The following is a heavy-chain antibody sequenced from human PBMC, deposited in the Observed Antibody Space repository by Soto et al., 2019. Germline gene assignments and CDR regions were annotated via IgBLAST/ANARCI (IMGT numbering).Heavy chain of an antibody. J-gene: IGHJ4*02. Sequence: QLQLQESGPGLVKPSETLSLTCAVSGGSISSSSYYWGWIRQPPGKGLEWIGTIYYSGSTEYNPSLKSRVTISVDTSDNQFSLKLSSVTAADTAVYYCARQPDYDRSGYVPLFDYWGQGTLVTVSS. CDR1: GGSISSSSYY. D-gene: IGHD3-22*01. CDR2: IYYSGST. CDR3: ARQPDYDRSGYVPLFDY. V-gene: IGHV4-39*01.